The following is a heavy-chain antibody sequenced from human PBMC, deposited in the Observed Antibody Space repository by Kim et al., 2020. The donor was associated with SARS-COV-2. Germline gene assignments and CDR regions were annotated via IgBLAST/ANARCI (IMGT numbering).Heavy chain of an antibody. Sequence: SETLSLTCAVYGGSFSGYYWSWIRQPPGKGLEWIGEINHSGSTNYNPSLKSRVTISVDTSKNQFSLKLSSVTAADTAVYYCARGLSRYYYDSSGYYYISGYFDYCGQGTLVTVSS. CDR2: INHSGST. V-gene: IGHV4-34*01. CDR1: GGSFSGYY. CDR3: ARGLSRYYYDSSGYYYISGYFDY. D-gene: IGHD3-22*01. J-gene: IGHJ4*02.